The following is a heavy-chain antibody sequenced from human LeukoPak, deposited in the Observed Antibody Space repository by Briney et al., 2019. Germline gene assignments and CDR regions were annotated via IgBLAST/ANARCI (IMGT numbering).Heavy chain of an antibody. Sequence: PSETLSLTCTVSGGSISSCGYYWSWIRQHPGKGLEWIGYIYYIGSTYYNPSLKSRVTISVDTSKNQFSLKLSSVTAADTAVYYCARDAYYDFWSGYYSGYYYYGMDVWGQGATVTVSS. D-gene: IGHD3-3*01. V-gene: IGHV4-31*03. CDR3: ARDAYYDFWSGYYSGYYYYGMDV. CDR1: GGSISSCGYY. J-gene: IGHJ6*02. CDR2: IYYIGST.